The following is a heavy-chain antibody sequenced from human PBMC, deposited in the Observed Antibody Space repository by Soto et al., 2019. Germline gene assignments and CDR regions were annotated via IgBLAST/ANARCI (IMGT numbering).Heavy chain of an antibody. J-gene: IGHJ4*02. Sequence: QVQLVQSGAEVKKPGASVKVSCKASGYTFTSYAMHWVRQAPGQRLEWMGWINAGNGNTKYSQKFQGRVTITRDTSASTAYMELSSLRSEDTAVYYCATGGGSFGGWPFDYWGQGTLVTVSS. CDR2: INAGNGNT. CDR1: GYTFTSYA. D-gene: IGHD6-19*01. CDR3: ATGGGSFGGWPFDY. V-gene: IGHV1-3*01.